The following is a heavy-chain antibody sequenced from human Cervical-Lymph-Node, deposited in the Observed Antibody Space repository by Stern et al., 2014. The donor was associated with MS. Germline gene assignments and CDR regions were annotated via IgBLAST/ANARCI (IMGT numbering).Heavy chain of an antibody. V-gene: IGHV5-51*01. CDR3: ARHVQGFDY. J-gene: IGHJ4*02. CDR2: IYPYDSDT. Sequence: VQLVQSGAEVKKPGESLKISCKLSGYSFTIYYIAWVRQMPGKGLEWMGVIYPYDSDTTYSPSFQGQVTISGDKSITTAYLQWSSLRASDTAMYYCARHVQGFDYWGQGTLVTVSS. CDR1: GYSFTIYY.